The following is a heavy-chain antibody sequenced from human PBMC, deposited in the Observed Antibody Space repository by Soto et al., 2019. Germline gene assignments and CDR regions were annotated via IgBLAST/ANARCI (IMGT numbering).Heavy chain of an antibody. J-gene: IGHJ6*02. Sequence: SLRLSCAAFGFTFGDYYMSWIRQAPGKGLEWVSYISSRGSSIYYADSVKGRFTISRDNAKKSLYLQMNSLRAEDTAVYYCASLAGSSSWSQTCQNLYYYYYGMDVWGQGTTVTVYS. CDR3: ASLAGSSSWSQTCQNLYYYYYGMDV. V-gene: IGHV3-11*01. D-gene: IGHD6-13*01. CDR1: GFTFGDYY. CDR2: ISSRGSSI.